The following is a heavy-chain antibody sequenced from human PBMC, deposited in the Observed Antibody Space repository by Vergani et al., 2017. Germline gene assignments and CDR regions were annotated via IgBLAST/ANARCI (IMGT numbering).Heavy chain of an antibody. CDR1: GFSLNTRAVS. D-gene: IGHD1-7*01. J-gene: IGHJ6*03. CDR2: IYWNDAQ. CDR3: VYRKTECGTTGHFCPFYYSYYMDV. V-gene: IGHV2-5*04. Sequence: QITLKESGPTLVKPTQTLTLTCTFSGFSLNTRAVSVAWIRQPPGKALDWLALIYWNDAQHYSPSLNNRVTITKDTSKNQVVLTMTNMDYVDTVTYYCVYRKTECGTTGHFCPFYYSYYMDVWGKGTTVTVSS.